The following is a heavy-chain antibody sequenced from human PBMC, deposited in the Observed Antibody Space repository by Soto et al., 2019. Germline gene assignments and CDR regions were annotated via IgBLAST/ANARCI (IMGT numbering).Heavy chain of an antibody. J-gene: IGHJ4*02. V-gene: IGHV3-33*01. CDR1: GFTFSSYG. CDR2: IWYDGSNK. D-gene: IGHD2-15*01. CDR3: AREGCSGGSCYPIGE. Sequence: QVQLVESGGGVDQPGRSLRLSCATSGFTFSSYGMHWVRQAPGKGLEWVAVIWYDGSNKYYADSVKGRFTISRDNSKNTLYLQMNSLRAEDTAVYYCAREGCSGGSCYPIGEWGQGTLVTVSS.